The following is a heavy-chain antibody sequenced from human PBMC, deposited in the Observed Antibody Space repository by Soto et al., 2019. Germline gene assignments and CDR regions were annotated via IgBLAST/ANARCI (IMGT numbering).Heavy chain of an antibody. CDR2: IYYSGST. CDR3: ARTGGLLPFFDWCDY. V-gene: IGHV4-39*01. J-gene: IGHJ4*02. Sequence: QLQLQESGPGLVKPSETLSLTCTVSGGSITSSNYYWAWIRQPPGKGLEWIGSIYYSGSTYYNPSLNSRVTISVDTSKNQFSLKLSTVTAADTAVYYCARTGGLLPFFDWCDYWGQGTLVTVSS. D-gene: IGHD3-9*01. CDR1: GGSITSSNYY.